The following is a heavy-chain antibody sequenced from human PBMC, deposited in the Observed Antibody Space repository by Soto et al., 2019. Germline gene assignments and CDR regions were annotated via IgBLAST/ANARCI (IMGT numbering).Heavy chain of an antibody. Sequence: QVQLVESGGGVVQPGRSLRLSCAASGFTFSSYGMQWVRQAPGKGLEWVAVIWYDGSNKYYADSVKGRFTISRDNSKNTLYLQMNSLRAEDTAVYYCARGPQIIMTFYIWGQGTMVTVSS. D-gene: IGHD3-16*01. V-gene: IGHV3-33*01. CDR3: ARGPQIIMTFYI. CDR2: IWYDGSNK. J-gene: IGHJ3*02. CDR1: GFTFSSYG.